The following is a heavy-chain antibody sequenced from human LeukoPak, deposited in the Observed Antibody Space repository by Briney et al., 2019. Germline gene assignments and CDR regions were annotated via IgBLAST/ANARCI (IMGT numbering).Heavy chain of an antibody. Sequence: SETLSLTCTVSGGSISSYYWSWIRQPPGKGLEWIGEINHSGSTNYNPSLKSRVTISVDTSKNQFSLKLSSVTAADTAVYYCAREIGIVGATSGAFDIWGQGTMVTVSS. CDR2: INHSGST. J-gene: IGHJ3*02. CDR1: GGSISSYY. D-gene: IGHD1-26*01. V-gene: IGHV4-34*01. CDR3: AREIGIVGATSGAFDI.